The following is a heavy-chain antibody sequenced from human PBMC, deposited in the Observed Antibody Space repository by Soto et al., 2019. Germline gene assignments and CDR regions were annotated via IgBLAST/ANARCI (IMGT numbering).Heavy chain of an antibody. CDR1: GGTFSSNG. CDR2: IIPMFDTP. V-gene: IGHV1-69*01. Sequence: QVQLVQSGAEVKKPGSSVRVSCKASGGTFSSNGFSWVRQAPGQGLEWMGGIIPMFDTPDYAQNFQGRVTITADESTSTVYMELSSLRSEDTAVYYCARDPLLPGELTYDYYGSDVWGQGTTVTVSS. D-gene: IGHD1-1*01. J-gene: IGHJ6*02. CDR3: ARDPLLPGELTYDYYGSDV.